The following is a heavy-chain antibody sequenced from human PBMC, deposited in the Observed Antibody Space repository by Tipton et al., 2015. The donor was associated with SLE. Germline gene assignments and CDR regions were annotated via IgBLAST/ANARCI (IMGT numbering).Heavy chain of an antibody. D-gene: IGHD7-27*01. CDR3: ARTRPSTGDHVY. Sequence: TLSLTCTVSGDSISGGKYHWSWVRQPPGKGLQWIGSVYPSGATDYNSSLKSRLSISVDTSKNQFSLRLSSLTAADTAMYYCARTRPSTGDHVYWGQGTLLTVSS. J-gene: IGHJ4*02. V-gene: IGHV4-61*02. CDR1: GDSISGGKYH. CDR2: VYPSGAT.